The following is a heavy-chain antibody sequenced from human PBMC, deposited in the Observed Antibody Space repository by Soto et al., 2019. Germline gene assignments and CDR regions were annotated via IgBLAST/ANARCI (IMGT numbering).Heavy chain of an antibody. Sequence: EVQLLESGGGLVQPGGSLRLSCAASGFTFSSYAMSWVRQAPGKGLEWVSAISGSGGSTYYADSVKGRFTISRDNSKNTLYLQMNSLRAEDTAVYYCAIGGYYYDSSGYHAEYFQHWGQGTLVTVSS. V-gene: IGHV3-23*01. CDR3: AIGGYYYDSSGYHAEYFQH. CDR2: ISGSGGST. D-gene: IGHD3-22*01. J-gene: IGHJ1*01. CDR1: GFTFSSYA.